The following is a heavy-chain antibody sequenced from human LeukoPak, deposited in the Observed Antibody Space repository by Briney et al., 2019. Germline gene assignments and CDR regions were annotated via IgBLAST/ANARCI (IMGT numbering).Heavy chain of an antibody. V-gene: IGHV4-59*08. CDR2: IYYSGST. CDR3: ARSRPHSSTWYSDY. CDR1: GGSISSYY. Sequence: PSETLSLTCTVSGGSISSYYWSWIRQPPGKGLEWIGYIYYSGSTNYNPSLKSRLTISVDTSNNQFSLELSSVTAADTAMYYCARSRPHSSTWYSDYWGQGTLVTVSS. J-gene: IGHJ4*02. D-gene: IGHD6-13*01.